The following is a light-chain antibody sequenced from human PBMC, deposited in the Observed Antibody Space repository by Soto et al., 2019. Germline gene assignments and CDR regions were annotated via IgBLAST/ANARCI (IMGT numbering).Light chain of an antibody. CDR2: GAS. Sequence: EIVLTQSPGTLSLSPGERVTLSCRASQSVSSSYLAWYQQKPGQAPRLLIYGASTRATGIPDRFSGSGSGTDFSLTISRLEPEDFAVYYYQRYDSSLYTFGQGTKLEIK. CDR1: QSVSSSY. J-gene: IGKJ2*01. V-gene: IGKV3-20*01. CDR3: QRYDSSLYT.